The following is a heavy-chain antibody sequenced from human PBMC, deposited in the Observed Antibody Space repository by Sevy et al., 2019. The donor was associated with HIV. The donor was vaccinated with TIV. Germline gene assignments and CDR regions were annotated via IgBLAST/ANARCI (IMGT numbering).Heavy chain of an antibody. Sequence: GASVKVSCKASGDTFNTYDINWVRQATGQGLEWMGWMSPKSGDTGYALKFQGRLTMTRDTSISTAYMELSSLRSEDTAVYYCASGGSDDVWNYEYYYYGMDVWGPGTTVTVSS. CDR3: ASGGSDDVWNYEYYYYGMDV. CDR2: MSPKSGDT. CDR1: GDTFNTYD. D-gene: IGHD3-3*01. J-gene: IGHJ6*02. V-gene: IGHV1-8*02.